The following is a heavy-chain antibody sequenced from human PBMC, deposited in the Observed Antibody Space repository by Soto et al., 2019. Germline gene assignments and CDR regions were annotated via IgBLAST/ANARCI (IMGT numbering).Heavy chain of an antibody. J-gene: IGHJ6*02. CDR1: GFTFSSYG. D-gene: IGHD3-10*01. CDR3: ARDRLYGAGLIDV. V-gene: IGHV3-30-3*01. Sequence: QVQLVESGGGVVQPGRSLRLSCAASGFTFSSYGMHWVRPAPGKGLEWGAVISSDGSDKYYAASVKGRFTVSRDNSKNTLYVQLNRMRAEDTALYYCARDRLYGAGLIDVWGQGTTVTVSS. CDR2: ISSDGSDK.